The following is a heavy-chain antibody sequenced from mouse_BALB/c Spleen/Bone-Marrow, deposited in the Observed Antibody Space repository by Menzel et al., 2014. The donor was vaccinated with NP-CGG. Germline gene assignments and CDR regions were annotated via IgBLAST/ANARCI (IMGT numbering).Heavy chain of an antibody. V-gene: IGHV1-22*01. CDR2: INPNIGGT. J-gene: IGHJ3*01. CDR1: GYTFTDYT. CDR3: ARGRFAY. Sequence: EVQLQESGPELVKPGASVKISCKTSGYTFTDYTIHWVKQSPGKSLEWIGNINPNIGGTTYNQKFKGKATLTLDKSSRTAYMELRSLTSEDSAVYYCARGRFAYWGQGTLVTVSA.